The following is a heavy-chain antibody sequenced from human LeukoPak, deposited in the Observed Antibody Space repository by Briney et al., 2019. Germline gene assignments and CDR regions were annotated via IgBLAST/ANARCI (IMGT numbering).Heavy chain of an antibody. CDR1: GGSISSSSYY. J-gene: IGHJ4*02. D-gene: IGHD3-22*01. CDR2: IYYSGST. V-gene: IGHV4-39*07. CDR3: ARERVGYYDSSGYYYDY. Sequence: PSETLSLTCTVSGGSISSSSYYWGWIRQPPGKGLEWIGSIYYSGSTYYNPSLKSRVTISVDTSKNQFSLKLSSVTAADTAVYYCARERVGYYDSSGYYYDYWGQGTLVTVSS.